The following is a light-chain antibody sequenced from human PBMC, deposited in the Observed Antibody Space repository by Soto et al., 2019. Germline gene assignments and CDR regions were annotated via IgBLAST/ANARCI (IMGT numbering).Light chain of an antibody. J-gene: IGLJ1*01. CDR3: GTWDSSITTVV. V-gene: IGLV1-51*02. CDR2: ENY. CDR1: SSDIGRNY. Sequence: QSALTQPPSVSAAPGQKVTISCSGSSSDIGRNYVSWYKHLPRTAPKLLIYENYKRPSGIPDRFSGSKSGTSATLGITGLQTGDEADYYCGTWDSSITTVVFGTGNKVTVL.